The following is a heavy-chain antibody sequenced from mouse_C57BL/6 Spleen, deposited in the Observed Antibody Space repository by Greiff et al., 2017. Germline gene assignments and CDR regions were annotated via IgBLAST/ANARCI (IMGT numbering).Heavy chain of an antibody. CDR2: IYPGDGDT. CDR3: ARSSYDGYPFAY. CDR1: GYAFRSYW. J-gene: IGHJ3*01. V-gene: IGHV1-80*01. Sequence: VQLQQSGAELVKPGASVKISCKASGYAFRSYWMNWVKQRPGTGLEWIGQIYPGDGDTNYNGKFTGKATLTADKSSSTAYMQLSSLTSEDSAVYFCARSSYDGYPFAYWGQGTLVTVSA. D-gene: IGHD2-3*01.